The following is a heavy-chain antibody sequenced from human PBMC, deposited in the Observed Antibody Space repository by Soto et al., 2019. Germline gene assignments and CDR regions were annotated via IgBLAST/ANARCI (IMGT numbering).Heavy chain of an antibody. Sequence: GASVKVSCKASGYSLTDYHIHWVRQAPGQGLEWLGRINPKSGGTSTAQKFQGWVTMTRDRSISTVYMELTRLRSDDTAVYFCARGHSTDCSNGVCSFFYNHELYVWG. V-gene: IGHV1-2*04. D-gene: IGHD2-8*01. CDR3: ARGHSTDCSNGVCSFFYNHELYV. CDR2: INPKSGGT. J-gene: IGHJ6*02. CDR1: GYSLTDYH.